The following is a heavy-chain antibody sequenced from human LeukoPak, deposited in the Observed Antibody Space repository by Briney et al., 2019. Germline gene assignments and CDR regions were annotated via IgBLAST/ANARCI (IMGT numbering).Heavy chain of an antibody. CDR2: IYTSGST. Sequence: SETLSLTCTVSGGSISSYYWSWIRQPAGKGLEWIGRIYTSGSTNYNPSLKSRVTMSVDTSKNQFSLKLSSVTAADTAVYYCAREGYDSSGSPLDYWGQGTLVTVSS. V-gene: IGHV4-4*07. CDR1: GGSISSYY. D-gene: IGHD3-22*01. J-gene: IGHJ4*02. CDR3: AREGYDSSGSPLDY.